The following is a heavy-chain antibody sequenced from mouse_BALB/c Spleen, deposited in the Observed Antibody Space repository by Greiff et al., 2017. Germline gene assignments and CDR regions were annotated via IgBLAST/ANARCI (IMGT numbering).Heavy chain of an antibody. CDR3: ARKAYAMDY. J-gene: IGHJ4*01. V-gene: IGHV1-4*02. Sequence: AAELARPGASVKMSCKASGYTFTSYTMHWVKQRPGQGLEWIGYINPSSGYTEYNQKFKDKTTLTADKSSSTAYMQLSSLTSEDSAVYYCARKAYAMDYWGQGTSVTVSS. CDR1: GYTFTSYT. CDR2: INPSSGYT.